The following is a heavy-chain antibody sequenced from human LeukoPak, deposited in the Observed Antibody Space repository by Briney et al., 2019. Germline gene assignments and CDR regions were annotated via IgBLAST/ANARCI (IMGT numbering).Heavy chain of an antibody. CDR2: IYTSGST. CDR1: GGSISNYY. D-gene: IGHD6-19*01. V-gene: IGHV4-4*07. CDR3: ARDKSGWLNDDAFDI. Sequence: SETLSLTCTVSGGSISNYYWSWIRQPVGKGLEWIGRIYTSGSTNYNPSLKSRVTMSVDTSKNQFSLKLSSVTAADTAVYYCARDKSGWLNDDAFDIRGQGTMVTVSS. J-gene: IGHJ3*02.